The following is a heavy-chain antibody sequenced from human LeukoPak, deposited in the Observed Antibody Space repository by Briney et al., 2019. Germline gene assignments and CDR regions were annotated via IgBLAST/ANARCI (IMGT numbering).Heavy chain of an antibody. D-gene: IGHD5-24*01. J-gene: IGHJ4*02. CDR2: VYYDGTS. CDR1: GDSINSHSYY. V-gene: IGHV4-39*01. CDR3: VRHISTNTGYFDS. Sequence: PSETLSLTCTVSGDSINSHSYYWGWIRQPPGKRLEWIGSVYYDGTSYSNPSLKSRVAVFVDTSRDQFSLDLSFVTAADTALYYCVRHISTNTGYFDSCGQGTLVSVSS.